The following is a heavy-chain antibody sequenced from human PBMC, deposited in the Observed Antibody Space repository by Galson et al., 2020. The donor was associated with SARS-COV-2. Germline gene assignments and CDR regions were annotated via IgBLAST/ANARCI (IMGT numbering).Heavy chain of an antibody. J-gene: IGHJ6*02. CDR2: IYYSGST. CDR3: ARDYLTDYGAVRHYYYYYGMDV. CDR1: GGSISSGGYY. Sequence: SETLSLTCTVSGGSISSGGYYWSWIRQHPGKGLEWIGYIYYSGSTYYNPSLKSRVTISVDTSKNQFSLKLSSVTAADTAVYYCARDYLTDYGAVRHYYYYYGMDVWGQGTTVTVSS. D-gene: IGHD4-17*01. V-gene: IGHV4-31*03.